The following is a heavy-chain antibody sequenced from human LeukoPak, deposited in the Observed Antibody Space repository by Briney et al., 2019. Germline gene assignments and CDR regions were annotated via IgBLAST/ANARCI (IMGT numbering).Heavy chain of an antibody. V-gene: IGHV3-53*05. Sequence: PGGSLRLSCAAAGFIVKSKHKNLVRQAPGQGLEWVSVIYTGGNTYYADSVKGRFTISRDNSKNTLYLQMHSLRAEDTAVNYCADPSGGQFCQHWRRETMVTVSS. CDR2: IYTGGNT. D-gene: IGHD6-19*01. CDR1: GFIVKSKH. J-gene: IGHJ3*01. CDR3: ADPSGGQFCQH.